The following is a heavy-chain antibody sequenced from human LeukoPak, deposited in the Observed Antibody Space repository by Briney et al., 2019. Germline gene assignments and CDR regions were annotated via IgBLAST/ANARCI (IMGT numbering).Heavy chain of an antibody. V-gene: IGHV4-61*01. Sequence: SETLSLTCTVSGGSISSGSYYWSWIRQPPGKGLEWIGYIYYSGSTNYNPSLKSRVTISVDTSKNQFSLKLSSVTAADTAVYYCARGGLGMATILLYWGQGTLVTVSS. CDR2: IYYSGST. J-gene: IGHJ4*02. CDR3: ARGGLGMATILLY. CDR1: GGSISSGSYY. D-gene: IGHD5-24*01.